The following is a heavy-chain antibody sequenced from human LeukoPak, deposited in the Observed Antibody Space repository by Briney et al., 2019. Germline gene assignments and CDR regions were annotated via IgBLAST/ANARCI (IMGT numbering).Heavy chain of an antibody. CDR2: ITGYNTNT. CDR3: ARSYSSGRPDY. CDR1: GYTFTSYS. D-gene: IGHD6-19*01. V-gene: IGHV1-18*01. J-gene: IGHJ4*02. Sequence: ASVKVSCKASGYTFTSYSITWVRQAPGQGLEWMGWITGYNTNTNYAQNLQGRVTMTTDTSTSTAYMELRSLRSDDTAVYYCARSYSSGRPDYWGQGTLVTVSS.